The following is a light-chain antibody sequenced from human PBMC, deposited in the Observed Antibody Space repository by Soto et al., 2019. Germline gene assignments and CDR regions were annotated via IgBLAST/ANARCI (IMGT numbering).Light chain of an antibody. CDR1: QDITNY. V-gene: IGKV1-33*01. CDR2: DSS. CDR3: LQYDISPV. Sequence: DIQMTQSPSSLSASVGDRVTITCQASQDITNYLNWYQQKPGEAPKLLIYDSSNLETGVPSRFSGGGSGTDFTCTISSLQPEDIATYDCLQYDISPVFGPGTKVDI. J-gene: IGKJ3*01.